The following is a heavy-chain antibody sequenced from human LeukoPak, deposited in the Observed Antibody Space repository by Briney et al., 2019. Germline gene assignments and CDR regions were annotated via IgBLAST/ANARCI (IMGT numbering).Heavy chain of an antibody. CDR3: ARGRRMTMIRGVIGPKYYMDV. D-gene: IGHD3-10*01. V-gene: IGHV3-64*01. J-gene: IGHJ6*03. CDR1: GFTFNSYS. CDR2: ISSNGGRT. Sequence: GGSLRLSCAASGFTFNSYSMYWVRQAPGKGLEYVSGISSNGGRTDYANSVKGRFTISRDNSKNTLYLQMGSLRAEDMAVYYCARGRRMTMIRGVIGPKYYMDVWGKGTTVTISS.